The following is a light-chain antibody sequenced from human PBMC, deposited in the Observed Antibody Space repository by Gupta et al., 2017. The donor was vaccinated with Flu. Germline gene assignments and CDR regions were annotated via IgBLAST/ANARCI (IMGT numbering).Light chain of an antibody. V-gene: IGKV1-5*03. Sequence: IQMTQSPSTLSASTGDRVTITCRASQNINSWLAWYQQKPGKAPNLLIYKASALESGVPSRFSGSGSGTEFTLTISRLQPDDFATYYCQQYETYPYTFGQGTKLEIK. CDR3: QQYETYPYT. J-gene: IGKJ2*01. CDR1: QNINSW. CDR2: KAS.